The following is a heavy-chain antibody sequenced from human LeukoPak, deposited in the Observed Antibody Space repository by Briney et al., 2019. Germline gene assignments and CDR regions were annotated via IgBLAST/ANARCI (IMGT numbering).Heavy chain of an antibody. CDR1: GYTFTNYH. CDR3: ARTTSFTASGYDY. V-gene: IGHV1-8*03. CDR2: MNPNNGDS. D-gene: IGHD6-25*01. Sequence: ASVKVSCKASGYTFTNYHINWVHPATGQGLEWMGWMNPNNGDSGYAQKFQGRVTITRDTSISTSYMELRSLRSDDTAVYFCARTTSFTASGYDYWGQGTLVTVSS. J-gene: IGHJ4*02.